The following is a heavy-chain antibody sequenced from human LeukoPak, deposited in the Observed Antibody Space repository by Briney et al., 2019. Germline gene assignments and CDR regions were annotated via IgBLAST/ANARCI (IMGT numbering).Heavy chain of an antibody. V-gene: IGHV3-53*01. CDR2: IYTGGAT. D-gene: IGHD6-6*01. J-gene: IGHJ4*02. CDR3: ARDDTCGIAARGVFDY. CDR1: GFTVSSNY. Sequence: GGSLRLSCAASGFTVSSNYMSWVRQAPGKGLEWVSVIYTGGATYYADSVKGRFTFSRDNSKNTLYPQMNSLRAEDTAVYYCARDDTCGIAARGVFDYWGQGTLVTVSS.